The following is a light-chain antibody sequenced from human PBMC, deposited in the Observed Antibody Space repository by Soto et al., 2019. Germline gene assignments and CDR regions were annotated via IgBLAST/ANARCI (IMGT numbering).Light chain of an antibody. CDR1: KLGNKY. Sequence: YELTQPPSVSVSPGQAATITCSGDKLGNKYVCWYQQKPGQSPVLVIYEDDQRPSGIPARFSGSISGNTATLTISGTQAMDEADYYCQTWDSSTGVVFGGGTQLTVL. CDR2: EDD. J-gene: IGLJ2*01. CDR3: QTWDSSTGVV. V-gene: IGLV3-1*01.